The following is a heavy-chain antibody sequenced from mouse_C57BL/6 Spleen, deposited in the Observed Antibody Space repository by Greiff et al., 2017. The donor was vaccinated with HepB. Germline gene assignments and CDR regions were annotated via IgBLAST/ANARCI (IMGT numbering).Heavy chain of an antibody. CDR3: ARHYHWYFDV. CDR1: GYTFTSYW. Sequence: VQLQQPGAELVRPGSSVKLSCKASGYTFTSYWMDWVKQRPGQGLEWIGNIYPSDSETHYNQKFKDKATLTVDKSSSTAYMQLSSLTSEDSAVYYCARHYHWYFDVWGTGTTVTVSS. D-gene: IGHD1-1*02. V-gene: IGHV1-61*01. J-gene: IGHJ1*03. CDR2: IYPSDSET.